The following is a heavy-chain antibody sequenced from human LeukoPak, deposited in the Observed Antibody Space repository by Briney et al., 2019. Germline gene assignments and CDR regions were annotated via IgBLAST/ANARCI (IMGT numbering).Heavy chain of an antibody. Sequence: SVKVSCKASGGTFSSYAISWVRQAPGQGLEWMGRIIPIFGTANYAQKFQGRVTITTGESTSTAYMELSSLRSEDTAVYYCARVIVDSSSSYYYYYMDVWGKGTTVTVSS. D-gene: IGHD6-6*01. CDR3: ARVIVDSSSSYYYYYMDV. J-gene: IGHJ6*03. V-gene: IGHV1-69*05. CDR1: GGTFSSYA. CDR2: IIPIFGTA.